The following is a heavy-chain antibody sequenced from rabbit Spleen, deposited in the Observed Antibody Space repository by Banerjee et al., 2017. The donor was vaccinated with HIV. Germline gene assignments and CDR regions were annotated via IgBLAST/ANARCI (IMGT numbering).Heavy chain of an antibody. J-gene: IGHJ4*01. CDR2: IDPVFGTT. Sequence: QSLEESGGDLVKPGASLTLTCTASGFSFSASDWIYWVRQAPGKGLEWIGYIDPVFGTTYYASWATGRFTISKTSSTTVTLQMTSLTAADTATYFCAREKSGIVGYDLWGPGTLVT. CDR1: GFSFSASDW. CDR3: AREKSGIVGYDL. D-gene: IGHD6-1*01. V-gene: IGHV1S40*01.